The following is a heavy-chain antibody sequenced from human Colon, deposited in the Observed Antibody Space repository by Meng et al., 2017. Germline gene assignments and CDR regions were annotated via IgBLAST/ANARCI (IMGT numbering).Heavy chain of an antibody. CDR2: FYHSGNT. Sequence: GSLRLSCTVSGYSISSGYYWGWIRQPPGKGLEWIGSFYHSGNTYYNPSLKSRVTISVDTSKNQFSLKLSSVTAADTAVYYCARDHAGAANDYFDYWGQGTLVTVSS. D-gene: IGHD6-19*01. V-gene: IGHV4-38-2*02. CDR1: GYSISSGYY. J-gene: IGHJ4*02. CDR3: ARDHAGAANDYFDY.